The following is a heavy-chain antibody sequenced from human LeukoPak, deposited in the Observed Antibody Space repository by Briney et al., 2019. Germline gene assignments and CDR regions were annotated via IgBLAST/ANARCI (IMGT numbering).Heavy chain of an antibody. CDR2: IGIGGDT. CDR3: VRQATPHGHFDY. D-gene: IGHD2-15*01. CDR1: GFTFRSYD. V-gene: IGHV3-13*01. J-gene: IGHJ4*02. Sequence: GGSLRLSCAASGFTFRSYDMHWVRHATGKGREWVSAIGIGGDTYYPGSVKGRFTISRENAKNSLYLQMNSLRAGDTAVYYCVRQATPHGHFDYWGQGILVTVSS.